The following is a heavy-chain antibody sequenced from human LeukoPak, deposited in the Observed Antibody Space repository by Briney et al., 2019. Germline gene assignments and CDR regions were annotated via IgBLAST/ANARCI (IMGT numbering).Heavy chain of an antibody. CDR1: SYIFTNYW. Sequence: GESLQISCKGASYIFTNYWIGWVRPLPGKGLECMGIIYPGDSDTRYTPSFRGQVTISADKSISAAYLQWRTLKASDTAMYYCARMAFSTVGATHFDYWGQGTLVTVSS. CDR3: ARMAFSTVGATHFDY. D-gene: IGHD1-26*01. V-gene: IGHV5-51*01. J-gene: IGHJ4*02. CDR2: IYPGDSDT.